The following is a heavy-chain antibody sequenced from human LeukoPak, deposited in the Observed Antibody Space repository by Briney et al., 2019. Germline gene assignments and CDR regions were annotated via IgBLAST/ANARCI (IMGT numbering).Heavy chain of an antibody. J-gene: IGHJ6*02. Sequence: GNSLRLSCAASGFTFSTYGMHWVRQAPGKGLEWVAVIWDEGSNRDYAESVKGRFTISRDNSKNALYLQMNSLRAEDTAVYYCAREILIPRTNMFGGVHYGKDVWGQGTTVTVSS. D-gene: IGHD3-16*01. CDR2: IWDEGSNR. V-gene: IGHV3-33*01. CDR3: AREILIPRTNMFGGVHYGKDV. CDR1: GFTFSTYG.